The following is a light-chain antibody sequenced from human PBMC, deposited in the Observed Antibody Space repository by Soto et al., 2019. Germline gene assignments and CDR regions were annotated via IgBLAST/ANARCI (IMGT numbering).Light chain of an antibody. CDR1: QSVSTN. Sequence: ELVMPHSPPTLSVSQGERATLSCRASQSVSTNLAWYQQKPGQAPRLLIYGASTRATGIPARFSGSGSGTEFTLTISSLQSEDFAVYYCQQYNNWRPWTFGQGTKVEIK. V-gene: IGKV3-15*01. CDR2: GAS. CDR3: QQYNNWRPWT. J-gene: IGKJ1*01.